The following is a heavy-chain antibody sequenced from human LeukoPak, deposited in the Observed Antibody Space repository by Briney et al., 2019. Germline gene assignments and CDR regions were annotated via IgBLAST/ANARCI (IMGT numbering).Heavy chain of an antibody. CDR2: IYYSGST. Sequence: SETLSLTCTVSGGSISSYYWRWIRQPPGKGLEWIGYIYYSGSTNYNPSLKSRVTISVDTSKNQFSLKLSSVTAADTAVYYCARVKVVPAAIKIQYFDYWGQGTLVTVSS. D-gene: IGHD2-2*02. V-gene: IGHV4-59*01. J-gene: IGHJ4*02. CDR1: GGSISSYY. CDR3: ARVKVVPAAIKIQYFDY.